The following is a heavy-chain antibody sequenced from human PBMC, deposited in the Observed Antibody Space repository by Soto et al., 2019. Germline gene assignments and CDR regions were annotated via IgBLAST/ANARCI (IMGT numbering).Heavy chain of an antibody. CDR1: GFTFRNYG. D-gene: IGHD3-9*01. J-gene: IGHJ6*02. V-gene: IGHV3-72*01. Sequence: GGSLRLSWVASGFTFRNYGMNWVRQAPGKGLEWVSYIGIGSSTEYAASVKGRFTISRDDSKNSLYLQMNSLKTEDTAVYYCTRGLVDSSPPYTYHGMDVWGQGTTVTVSS. CDR3: TRGLVDSSPPYTYHGMDV. CDR2: IGIGSST.